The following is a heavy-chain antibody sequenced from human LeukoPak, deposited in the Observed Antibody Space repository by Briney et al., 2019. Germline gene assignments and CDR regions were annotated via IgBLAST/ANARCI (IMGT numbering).Heavy chain of an antibody. V-gene: IGHV4-34*01. CDR3: ARDHGDYVVSDGAFDI. J-gene: IGHJ3*02. CDR2: INHSGST. D-gene: IGHD4-17*01. CDR1: GGSFSGYY. Sequence: SETLSLTCAVYGGSFSGYYWSWIRQPPGKGLEWIGEINHSGSTNYNPSLKSRVTMSVDTSKNQFSLKLSSVTAADTAVYYCARDHGDYVVSDGAFDIWGQGTMVTVSS.